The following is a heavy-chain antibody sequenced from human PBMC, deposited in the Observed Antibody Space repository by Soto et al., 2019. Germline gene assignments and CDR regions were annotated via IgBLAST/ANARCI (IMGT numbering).Heavy chain of an antibody. CDR1: GFTVSSNY. Sequence: GGSLRLSCAASGFTVSSNYMSWVRQAPGKGLEWVSVIYSGGSTYYADSVKGRFTISRDNSKNTLYLQMNSLRAEDTAVYYCARTNWNFGKLDPWGQGTLVTVSS. CDR3: ARTNWNFGKLDP. V-gene: IGHV3-66*01. J-gene: IGHJ5*02. CDR2: IYSGGST. D-gene: IGHD1-7*01.